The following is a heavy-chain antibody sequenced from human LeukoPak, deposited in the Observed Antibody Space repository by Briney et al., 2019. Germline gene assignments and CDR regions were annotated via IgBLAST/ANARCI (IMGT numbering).Heavy chain of an antibody. V-gene: IGHV4-34*01. CDR1: GGSFSGYY. J-gene: IGHJ4*02. CDR2: INHSGST. D-gene: IGHD2-15*01. CDR3: ARGDIVVVVAEHRFDY. Sequence: SETLSLTCAVYGGSFSGYYWSWIRQPPGKGLEWIGEINHSGSTNYNPSLKSRVTISVDTSKSQFSLKLSSVTAADTAVYYCARGDIVVVVAEHRFDYWGQGTLVTVSS.